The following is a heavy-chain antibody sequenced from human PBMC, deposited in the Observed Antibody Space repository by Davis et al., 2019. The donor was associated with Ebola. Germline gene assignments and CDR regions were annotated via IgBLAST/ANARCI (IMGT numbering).Heavy chain of an antibody. V-gene: IGHV3-7*03. Sequence: GESLKISCAASGFTFNNYAMSWVRQAPGKGLEWLARISRDGNDKYYVDFVKGRITISRDNAKNSLFLQMNSLGADDTAVYYCARNGYYYAMDVWGQGTTVTVSS. J-gene: IGHJ6*02. CDR3: ARNGYYYAMDV. CDR1: GFTFNNYA. CDR2: ISRDGNDK.